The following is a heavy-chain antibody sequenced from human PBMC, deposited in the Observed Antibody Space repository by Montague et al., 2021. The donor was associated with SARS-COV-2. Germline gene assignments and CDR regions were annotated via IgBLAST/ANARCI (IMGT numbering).Heavy chain of an antibody. CDR2: ISYTGST. Sequence: SETLSLTCTLSGGSISRSTSSWAWIRQPPGKGLEWIGSISYTGSTYYXPSLKSRVTISVDTSRNQFSLRLSSVTAADTSAYYCARLPLVSSWSRAAGYYYYGMDVWGQGTTVTVSS. J-gene: IGHJ6*02. V-gene: IGHV4-39*01. D-gene: IGHD6-13*01. CDR1: GGSISRSTSS. CDR3: ARLPLVSSWSRAAGYYYYGMDV.